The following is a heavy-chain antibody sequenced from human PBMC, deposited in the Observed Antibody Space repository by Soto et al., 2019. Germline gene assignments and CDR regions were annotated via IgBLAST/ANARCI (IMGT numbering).Heavy chain of an antibody. CDR3: AKDPALYSISWYFDF. Sequence: GGSLRLSCAASGFTFSTYAMSWVRQAPGRGLEWVSTISGSGDNTYYADSVKGRFTVSSDNSKNTLYLQMNSLRAEDTAVYYCAKDPALYSISWYFDFWGQGTLVTVSS. D-gene: IGHD6-13*01. CDR1: GFTFSTYA. J-gene: IGHJ4*02. V-gene: IGHV3-23*01. CDR2: ISGSGDNT.